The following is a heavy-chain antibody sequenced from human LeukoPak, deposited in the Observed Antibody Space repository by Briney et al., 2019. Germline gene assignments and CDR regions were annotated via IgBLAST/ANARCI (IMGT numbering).Heavy chain of an antibody. CDR2: IKPDGSGK. Sequence: GGSLRLSCAASGFAFSSYWMTWVRQAPGKGLEWVANIKPDGSGKNYVDSVKGRFTISRDNAKNSLYLQMRGLRVKDTAVYYCSSQPAVLDLDCWGQGALVTVSS. D-gene: IGHD2/OR15-2a*01. V-gene: IGHV3-7*01. CDR1: GFAFSSYW. CDR3: SSQPAVLDLDC. J-gene: IGHJ4*02.